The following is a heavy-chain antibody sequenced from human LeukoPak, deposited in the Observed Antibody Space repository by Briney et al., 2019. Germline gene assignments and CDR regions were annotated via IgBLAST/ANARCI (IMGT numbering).Heavy chain of an antibody. CDR1: GGTFSSYA. Sequence: GASVKVSCKASGGTFSSYAISWVRQAPGQGLEWMGGIIPIFGTANYAQKFQGRVTITADESTSTAYMELSSLRSEDTAVYYCAKTYSRLLWFGELSPYFDYWGQGTLVTVSS. J-gene: IGHJ4*02. V-gene: IGHV1-69*13. CDR3: AKTYSRLLWFGELSPYFDY. D-gene: IGHD3-10*01. CDR2: IIPIFGTA.